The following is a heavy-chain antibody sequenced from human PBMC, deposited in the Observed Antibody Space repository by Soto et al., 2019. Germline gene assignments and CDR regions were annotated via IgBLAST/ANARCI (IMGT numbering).Heavy chain of an antibody. V-gene: IGHV3-30*18. CDR3: AKDIGYDWNNWFDP. Sequence: GGSLRLSCAASGFTFSSYGMHWVRQAPGKGLEWVAVISYDGSNKYYADSVKGRFTISRDNSKNTLYLQMNSLRAEDTAVYYCAKDIGYDWNNWFDPWGQGTLVTVSS. J-gene: IGHJ5*02. D-gene: IGHD5-12*01. CDR2: ISYDGSNK. CDR1: GFTFSSYG.